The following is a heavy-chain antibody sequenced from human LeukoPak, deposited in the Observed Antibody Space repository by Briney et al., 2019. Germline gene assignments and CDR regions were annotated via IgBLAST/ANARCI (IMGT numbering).Heavy chain of an antibody. J-gene: IGHJ6*04. CDR3: ARDQGYGAYYYYGMDV. CDR2: IWYDGSNK. Sequence: PGGSLRLSCAASGFTFSSYGMHWVRQAPGKGLEWVAVIWYDGSNKYYADSVKSRFTISRDNSKNTLYLQMNSLRAEDTAVYYCARDQGYGAYYYYGMDVWGKGTTVTVSS. V-gene: IGHV3-33*01. D-gene: IGHD4-17*01. CDR1: GFTFSSYG.